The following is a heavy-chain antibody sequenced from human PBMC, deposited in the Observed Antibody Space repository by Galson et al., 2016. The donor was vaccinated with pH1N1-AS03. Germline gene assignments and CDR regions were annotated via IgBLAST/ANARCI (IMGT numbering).Heavy chain of an antibody. CDR1: GFTFSSYG. J-gene: IGHJ4*02. Sequence: SLRLSCATSGFTFSSYGMTWVRQAPGKGLEWVSSISVTGXSTYYADSVKGRFTISRDHSKNTLYLQMSSLRAEDTAVYYCAKDRSSWPPGWGSVDSWGQGTLXTVSS. CDR3: AKDRSSWPPGWGSVDS. D-gene: IGHD6-13*01. V-gene: IGHV3-23*01. CDR2: ISVTGXST.